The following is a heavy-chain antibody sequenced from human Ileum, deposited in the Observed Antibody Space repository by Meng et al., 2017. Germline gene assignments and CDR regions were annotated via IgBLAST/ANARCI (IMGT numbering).Heavy chain of an antibody. CDR3: ARRAHYGDPPR. D-gene: IGHD4-17*01. CDR2: IYYGGST. CDR1: SGSFTKNNYY. V-gene: IGHV4-39*01. J-gene: IGHJ4*02. Sequence: QLRLQVSAPGPVKPSETPSLTCSVSSGSFTKNNYYWVWIRRPQGKGLEWIGSIYYGGSTYYNPSLKSRVTISVDTSTNQFSLKLISVTAADTAVYYCARRAHYGDPPRWGQGTLVTVSS.